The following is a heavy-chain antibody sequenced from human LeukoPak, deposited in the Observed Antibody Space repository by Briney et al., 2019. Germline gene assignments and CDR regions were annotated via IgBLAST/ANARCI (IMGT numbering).Heavy chain of an antibody. J-gene: IGHJ4*02. CDR2: ISGSGGST. CDR1: GFTFSSYA. Sequence: GGSLRLSCAASGFTFSSYAMSWVRQAPGKGLEWVSAISGSGGSTYYADSVKGRFTISRDNSKNTLYLQMNSLRADGTAVYYCAKDHGDYVTTYFDYWGQGTLVTVSS. D-gene: IGHD4-17*01. V-gene: IGHV3-23*01. CDR3: AKDHGDYVTTYFDY.